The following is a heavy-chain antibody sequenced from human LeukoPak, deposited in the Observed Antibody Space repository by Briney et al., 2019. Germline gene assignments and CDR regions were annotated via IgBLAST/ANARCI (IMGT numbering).Heavy chain of an antibody. D-gene: IGHD1-7*01. CDR2: IYYSGST. V-gene: IGHV4-39*07. CDR3: ASTGELRRGWFDP. Sequence: SETLSHTCTVSGGSISSSSYYWGWIRQPPGKGLEWIGSIYYSGSTYYNPSLKSRVTISVDTSKNQFSLKLSSVTAADTAVYYCASTGELRRGWFDPWGQGTLVTVSS. J-gene: IGHJ5*02. CDR1: GGSISSSSYY.